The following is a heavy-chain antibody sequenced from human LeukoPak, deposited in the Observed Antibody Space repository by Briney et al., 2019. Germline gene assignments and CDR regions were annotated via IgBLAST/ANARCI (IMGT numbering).Heavy chain of an antibody. CDR1: GFTFSSYA. V-gene: IGHV3-23*01. D-gene: IGHD3-9*01. J-gene: IGHJ1*01. CDR3: AKDYSVYCDILTGYFQH. CDR2: ISGSGGST. Sequence: GGSLRLSCAASGFTFSSYAMSWVRQAPGKGLEWVSAISGSGGSTYYADSVKGRFTISRDNSKNTLYLQMNSLRAEDTAVYYCAKDYSVYCDILTGYFQHWGQGTLVTVSS.